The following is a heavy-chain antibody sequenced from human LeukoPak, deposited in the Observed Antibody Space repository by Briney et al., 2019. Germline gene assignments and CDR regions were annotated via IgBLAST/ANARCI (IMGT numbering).Heavy chain of an antibody. D-gene: IGHD2-15*01. CDR1: GFTFDDYG. J-gene: IGHJ5*02. V-gene: IGHV3-20*04. Sequence: GGSLRLSCAASGFTFDDYGMSWVRQAPGKGLEWVSGINWNGGSTGYADSVKGRFTISRDNAKNSLYLQMNSLRAEDTALYYCARDLKDCSGGSCYTYNWFDPWGQGTLVTVSS. CDR3: ARDLKDCSGGSCYTYNWFDP. CDR2: INWNGGST.